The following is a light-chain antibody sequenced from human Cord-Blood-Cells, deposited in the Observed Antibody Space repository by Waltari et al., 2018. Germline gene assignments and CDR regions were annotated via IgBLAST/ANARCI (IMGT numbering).Light chain of an antibody. J-gene: IGLJ1*01. CDR3: QSADSSGTYYV. Sequence: SYELTQPPSVSVSPGQTARITCSGDAFPKQYAYVYQQKPGQAPVLVIYKDSERPSGIPERFSGSSSGTTVTLTISGVQAEDEADYYCQSADSSGTYYVFGTGTKVTVL. V-gene: IGLV3-25*02. CDR1: AFPKQY. CDR2: KDS.